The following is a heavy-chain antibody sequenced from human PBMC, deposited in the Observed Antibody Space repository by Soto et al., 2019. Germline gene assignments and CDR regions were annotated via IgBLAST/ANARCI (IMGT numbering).Heavy chain of an antibody. CDR3: ARGRIVVVPAARHNWFDP. D-gene: IGHD2-2*01. J-gene: IGHJ5*02. CDR2: INHSGST. Sequence: QVQLQQWGAGLLKPSETLSLTCAVNGGSFGGYYWSWIRQPPGKGLEWIGEINHSGSTNYNPSLKSRVTISVDTSKNQFSLKLSSVTAADTAVYYCARGRIVVVPAARHNWFDPWGQGTLVTVSS. CDR1: GGSFGGYY. V-gene: IGHV4-34*01.